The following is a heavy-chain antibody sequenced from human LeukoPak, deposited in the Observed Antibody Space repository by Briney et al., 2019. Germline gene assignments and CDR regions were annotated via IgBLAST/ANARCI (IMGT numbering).Heavy chain of an antibody. V-gene: IGHV6-1*01. D-gene: IGHD2-2*01. CDR3: ARDFHYCSSTSCSMGYFDY. J-gene: IGHJ4*02. CDR1: GDSVSSNSAA. Sequence: SQTLSLTCAISGDSVSSNSAAWNWIRQSPSRGLEWLGRTYYRSKWYNDYAVSVKSRITINPDTSKNQFSLQLNSVTPEDTAVYYCARDFHYCSSTSCSMGYFDYWDQGTLVTVSS. CDR2: TYYRSKWYN.